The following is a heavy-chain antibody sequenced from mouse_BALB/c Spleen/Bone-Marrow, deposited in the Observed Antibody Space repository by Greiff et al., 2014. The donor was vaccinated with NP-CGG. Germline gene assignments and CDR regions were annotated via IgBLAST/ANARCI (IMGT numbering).Heavy chain of an antibody. J-gene: IGHJ1*01. CDR1: GYTFSSYY. D-gene: IGHD1-1*01. V-gene: IGHV1S81*02. Sequence: LEEFGAELVKPGASVKLSCKASGYTFSSYYMYWVKQRPGQGLEWIGEINPSNGGTKFNEKFKSKATLTVDKSSSTAYMQLSSLTSEDSAVYYCTRSNYGYWYFDVWGAGTTVTVSS. CDR3: TRSNYGYWYFDV. CDR2: INPSNGGT.